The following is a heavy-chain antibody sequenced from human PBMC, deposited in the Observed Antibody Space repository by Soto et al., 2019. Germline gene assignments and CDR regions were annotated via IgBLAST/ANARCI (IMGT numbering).Heavy chain of an antibody. V-gene: IGHV5-10-1*01. Sequence: GESLKISCKGSGYSFTSYWISWVRQMPGKVLEWMGRIDPSDSYTNYSPSFQGHVTISADKSISTAYLQWSSLKASDAAMYYCATSAYSSSWSPWFDPWGQGXLVTVSS. D-gene: IGHD6-13*01. CDR3: ATSAYSSSWSPWFDP. J-gene: IGHJ5*02. CDR1: GYSFTSYW. CDR2: IDPSDSYT.